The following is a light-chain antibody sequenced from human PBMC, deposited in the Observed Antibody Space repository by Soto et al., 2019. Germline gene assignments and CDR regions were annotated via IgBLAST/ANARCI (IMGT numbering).Light chain of an antibody. J-gene: IGKJ1*01. CDR1: QSVSSSY. V-gene: IGKV3-20*01. Sequence: EIVLTQSPGTLSLSPGERATLSCRASQSVSSSYLAWYQQTPGPAPRLLIYGASSRATGIPDRFSGSGSGTDFTLTISRLEPEDFAVYYCQQYGSSPRTFGQGTKVEIK. CDR3: QQYGSSPRT. CDR2: GAS.